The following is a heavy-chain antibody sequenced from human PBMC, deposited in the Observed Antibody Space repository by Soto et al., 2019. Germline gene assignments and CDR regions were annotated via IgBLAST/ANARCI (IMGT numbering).Heavy chain of an antibody. J-gene: IGHJ5*02. CDR3: AREVHSGWPSIDL. CDR2: ITSSSTYT. V-gene: IGHV3-21*01. D-gene: IGHD6-19*01. CDR1: EFTFSTYS. Sequence: GGSLRLSCAASEFTFSTYSMNWVRQAPGKGLEWVSSITSSSTYTYYADSLKGRFTISRDNAKNSLYLQMNSLRAEDTAVYFCAREVHSGWPSIDLWGQGTLVTVSS.